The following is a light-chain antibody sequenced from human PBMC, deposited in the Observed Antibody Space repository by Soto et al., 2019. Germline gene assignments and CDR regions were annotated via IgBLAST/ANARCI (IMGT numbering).Light chain of an antibody. CDR1: GSNIGSNT. CDR3: AAWDDSLNGRVV. J-gene: IGLJ2*01. CDR2: SNN. V-gene: IGLV1-44*01. Sequence: QSVLTQPPSASGTPGQRVIISCSGSGSNIGSNTVSWYQQLPGTAPKLVIYSNNQRPSGVPDRFSGSKSGTSASLAISGLQSEDEADYHCAAWDDSLNGRVVFGGGTKVTV.